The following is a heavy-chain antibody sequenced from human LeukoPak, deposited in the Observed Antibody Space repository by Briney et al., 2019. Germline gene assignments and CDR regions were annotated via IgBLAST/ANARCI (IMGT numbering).Heavy chain of an antibody. D-gene: IGHD3-10*01. CDR3: AKRNTMIRGGPSFDY. J-gene: IGHJ4*02. CDR2: ISFDGSNK. Sequence: PGRSLRLSCAASGFTFSNYAMHWVRQAPGKGLEWVSIISFDGSNKYYADSVKGRFTVSRDNSKNTLYLQMTNLRPEDTAKYYCAKRNTMIRGGPSFDYWGQGILVAVSS. CDR1: GFTFSNYA. V-gene: IGHV3-30*18.